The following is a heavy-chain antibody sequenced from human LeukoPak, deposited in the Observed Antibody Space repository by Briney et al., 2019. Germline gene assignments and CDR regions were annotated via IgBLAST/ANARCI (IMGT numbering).Heavy chain of an antibody. Sequence: KPSETLSLTCTVSGGSISSYYWSWIRQPPGKGLEWIGYIYYSGSTNYNPSLKSRVTISVDTSKNQFSLKLSSVTAADTAVYYCARSWPIAAAGAHGGWFDLWGQGTLVTVSS. D-gene: IGHD6-13*01. V-gene: IGHV4-59*01. CDR2: IYYSGST. J-gene: IGHJ5*02. CDR1: GGSISSYY. CDR3: ARSWPIAAAGAHGGWFDL.